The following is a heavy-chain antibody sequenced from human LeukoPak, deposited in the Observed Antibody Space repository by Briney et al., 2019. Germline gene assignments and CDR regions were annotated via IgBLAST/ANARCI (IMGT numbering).Heavy chain of an antibody. J-gene: IGHJ6*02. CDR1: GSTFSSYW. Sequence: PGGSLRLSCAASGSTFSSYWMNWARQAPGKGLEWVASINHNGNVNYYVDSVKGRFTISRDNAKNSLYLQMSNLRAEDTAVYFCARGGGLDVWAKGPRSPSP. CDR2: INHNGNVN. CDR3: ARGGGLDV. D-gene: IGHD3-16*01. V-gene: IGHV3-7*03.